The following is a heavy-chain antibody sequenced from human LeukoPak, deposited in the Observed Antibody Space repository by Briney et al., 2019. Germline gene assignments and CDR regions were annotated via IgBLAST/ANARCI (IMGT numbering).Heavy chain of an antibody. Sequence: GGSLRLSCAASGFTFIGYSMNWVRQAPGKGLEWVSSISGSSSSYIYYADSLKGRFTISRDNAKNSLYLQMNSLRAEDTAVYYCARDFYDTSGYYYDYWGQGTLVTVSS. J-gene: IGHJ4*02. D-gene: IGHD3-22*01. CDR2: ISGSSSSYI. CDR3: ARDFYDTSGYYYDY. CDR1: GFTFIGYS. V-gene: IGHV3-21*01.